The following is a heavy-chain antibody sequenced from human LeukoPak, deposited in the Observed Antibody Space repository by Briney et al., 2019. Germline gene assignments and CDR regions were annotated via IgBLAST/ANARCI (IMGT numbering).Heavy chain of an antibody. D-gene: IGHD1-1*01. CDR1: GFTFSSCS. CDR3: ARGVPTGIDYFDS. CDR2: IKEDGSEK. V-gene: IGHV3-7*01. J-gene: IGHJ4*02. Sequence: GGSLRLSCAASGFTFSSCSMNWVRQAPGKGLEWVANIKEDGSEKYYVDSVKGRFTISRDNAKNSLYLQMNSLRAEDTAVYYCARGVPTGIDYFDSWGQGTLVTVSS.